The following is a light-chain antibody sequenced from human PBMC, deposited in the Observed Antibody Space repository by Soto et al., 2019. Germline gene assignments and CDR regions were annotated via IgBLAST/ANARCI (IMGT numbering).Light chain of an antibody. J-gene: IGKJ1*01. CDR1: QSVSSSY. Sequence: EIVLTQSPGTLSLSPGERDTLSCRASQSVSSSYLAWYQQKPGQAPRLLIYGASSRATGIPDRFSGSGSGTDFTLTISRLEPEDFAVYYWQQYGSSPWTFGQGTKVDIK. V-gene: IGKV3-20*01. CDR2: GAS. CDR3: QQYGSSPWT.